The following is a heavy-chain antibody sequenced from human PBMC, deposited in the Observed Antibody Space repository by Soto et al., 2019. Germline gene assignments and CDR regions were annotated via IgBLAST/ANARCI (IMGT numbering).Heavy chain of an antibody. J-gene: IGHJ6*02. D-gene: IGHD3-10*01. V-gene: IGHV1-69*13. CDR3: AKAKVLWFGELTNWYYYYGMDV. CDR1: GGTFSSYA. CDR2: IIPIFGTA. Sequence: ASVKVSCKASGGTFSSYAISWVRQAPGQGLEWVGGIIPIFGTANYAQKFQGRVTITADESTSTAYMELSSLRSEDTAVYYCAKAKVLWFGELTNWYYYYGMDVWGQGTTVTVSS.